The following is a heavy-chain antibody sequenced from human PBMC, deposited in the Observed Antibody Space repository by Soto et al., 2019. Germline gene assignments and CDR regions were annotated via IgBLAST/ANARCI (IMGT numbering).Heavy chain of an antibody. J-gene: IGHJ5*02. CDR3: ARTYYDFWSGYWRWFDP. V-gene: IGHV4-59*01. CDR2: IYYSGST. D-gene: IGHD3-3*01. CDR1: GGSISGYS. Sequence: SETLSLTCTVSGGSISGYSWSWIRQPPGKGLEWIGYIYYSGSTNYNPSLKSRVTISIDTSKNQFSLKLSSVTAADTAVYYCARTYYDFWSGYWRWFDPWGQGTLVTVSS.